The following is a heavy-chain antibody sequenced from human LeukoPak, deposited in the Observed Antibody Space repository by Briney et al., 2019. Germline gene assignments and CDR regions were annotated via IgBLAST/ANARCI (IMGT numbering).Heavy chain of an antibody. V-gene: IGHV1-3*01. J-gene: IGHJ4*02. CDR3: ARVAPYPSVGIAVEEYFDY. D-gene: IGHD2-15*01. CDR1: GYTFTSYA. CDR2: INAGNGNT. Sequence: GASVKVFCKASGYTFTSYAMHCVRQAPGQRLEWMGWINAGNGNTKYSQKFQGRVTITRDTSASTAYMELSSLRSEDTAVYYCARVAPYPSVGIAVEEYFDYWGQGTLVTVSS.